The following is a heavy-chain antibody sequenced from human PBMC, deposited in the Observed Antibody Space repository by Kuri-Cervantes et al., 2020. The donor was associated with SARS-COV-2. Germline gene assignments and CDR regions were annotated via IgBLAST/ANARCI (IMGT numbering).Heavy chain of an antibody. Sequence: GSLRLSCTVSSGSISSSSYYWGWIRQPPGKGREWIGSIYYSGSTYYNPSLKSRVTISVDTSKNQFSLKLSSVTAADTAVYYCARRWFDVWSGYYIFDYWGQGTLVTVSS. CDR2: IYYSGST. J-gene: IGHJ4*02. D-gene: IGHD3-3*01. CDR1: SGSISSSSYY. V-gene: IGHV4-39*01. CDR3: ARRWFDVWSGYYIFDY.